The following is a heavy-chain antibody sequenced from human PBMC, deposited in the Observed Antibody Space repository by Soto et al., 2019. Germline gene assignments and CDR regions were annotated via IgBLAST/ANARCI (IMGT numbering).Heavy chain of an antibody. Sequence: QVQLVQSGAEVKKPGSSVKVSCKASGGTFSSYTISWVRQAPGQGLEWMGRIIPIIGIANYAQKFQGRVTITADKSTSTAYMELSSLRSEDTAVYYCARDPDYGDYVFDYWGQGTLVTVSS. CDR1: GGTFSSYT. CDR3: ARDPDYGDYVFDY. D-gene: IGHD4-17*01. CDR2: IIPIIGIA. V-gene: IGHV1-69*08. J-gene: IGHJ4*02.